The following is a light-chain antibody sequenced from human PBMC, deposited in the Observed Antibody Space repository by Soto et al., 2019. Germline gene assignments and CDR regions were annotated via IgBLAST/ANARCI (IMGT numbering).Light chain of an antibody. CDR2: KAS. J-gene: IGKJ2*01. CDR1: QSISSW. V-gene: IGKV1-5*03. Sequence: DIQMTQSPSTLSASVGDRVTITCRASQSISSWLAWYQQKPGKAPKLLIYKASSLESGVPSRFSGSGTWTEFTLTISSLQPADFATYDGQQYNSYLLYTFGQGTKLEIK. CDR3: QQYNSYLLYT.